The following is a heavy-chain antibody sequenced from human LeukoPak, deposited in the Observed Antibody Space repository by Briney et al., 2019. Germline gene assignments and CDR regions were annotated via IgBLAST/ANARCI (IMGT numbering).Heavy chain of an antibody. J-gene: IGHJ4*02. CDR1: GFTFDDYA. D-gene: IGHD6-19*01. Sequence: GRSLRLSCAASGFTFDDYAMHWVRQAPGKGLEWVSGISWNSGSIGYADSVKGRFTISRDNAKNSLYLQMNSLGAEDTALYYCAKDPSSGWYRSLYYFDYWGQGTLVTVSS. V-gene: IGHV3-9*01. CDR3: AKDPSSGWYRSLYYFDY. CDR2: ISWNSGSI.